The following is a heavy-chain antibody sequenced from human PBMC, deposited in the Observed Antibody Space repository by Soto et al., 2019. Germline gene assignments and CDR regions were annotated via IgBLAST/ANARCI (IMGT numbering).Heavy chain of an antibody. CDR2: IYASGST. CDR1: GYSISGYY. V-gene: IGHV4-4*07. Sequence: QVQLQESGPRLVKPSETLSLTCTVSGYSISGYYWSWIRQPAGKGLEWIGRIYASGSTISNPSLRSRVARSVDTSKNQFSLKLNSVTAADTAMYYCARSGYSSGWYTAFDSWSQGTLVTVSS. D-gene: IGHD6-19*01. CDR3: ARSGYSSGWYTAFDS. J-gene: IGHJ4*02.